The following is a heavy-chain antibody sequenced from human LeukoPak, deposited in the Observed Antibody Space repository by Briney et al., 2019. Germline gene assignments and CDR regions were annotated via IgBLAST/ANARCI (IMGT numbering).Heavy chain of an antibody. J-gene: IGHJ4*02. CDR1: GGSISSGGYS. Sequence: SETLFLTCAVSGGSISSGGYSWSWIRQPPGKGLEWIGYIYHGGATYYNPSLKSRVTVSVDRSKNQFSLKLSSVTAADTAVYFCAREVATGYFDYCGQGTLVTVSS. CDR2: IYHGGAT. V-gene: IGHV4-30-2*01. CDR3: AREVATGYFDY. D-gene: IGHD5-12*01.